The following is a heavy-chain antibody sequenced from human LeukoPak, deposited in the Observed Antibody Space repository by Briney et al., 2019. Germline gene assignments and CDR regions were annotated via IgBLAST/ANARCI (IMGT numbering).Heavy chain of an antibody. J-gene: IGHJ4*01. V-gene: IGHV4-39*02. CDR1: GGSISSSSYY. CDR3: ARDHSNYDFDY. D-gene: IGHD4-11*01. Sequence: SETLSLTCTVSGGSISSSSYYWGWIRQPPGKGLEWIGSIYYSGSTYYNPSLKSRVTISVDTSKNQFSPKLSSATAADTAVYYCARDHSNYDFDYWGQGTLVTVSS. CDR2: IYYSGST.